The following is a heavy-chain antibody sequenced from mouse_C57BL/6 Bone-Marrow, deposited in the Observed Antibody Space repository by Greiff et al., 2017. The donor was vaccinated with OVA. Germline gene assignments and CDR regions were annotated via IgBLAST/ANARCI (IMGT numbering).Heavy chain of an antibody. CDR1: GFTITDYY. CDR2: IDPEDGET. V-gene: IGHV14-2*01. D-gene: IGHD1-1*01. J-gene: IGHJ4*01. CDR3: ARSTTVADYYAMDY. Sequence: EVQLQQSGAELVKPGASVKLSCTASGFTITDYYMHWVKQRPEQGLEWIGRIDPEDGETKYAPKFQGKATITADTSSNTAYLQLSSLTSEDTAVYYCARSTTVADYYAMDYWGQGTSVTVSS.